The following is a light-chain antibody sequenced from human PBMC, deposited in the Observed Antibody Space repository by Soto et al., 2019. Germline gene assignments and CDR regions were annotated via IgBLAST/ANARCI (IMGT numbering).Light chain of an antibody. CDR1: QSVSSSY. Sequence: EIVLTQSPGTLSLSPGERATLSCRASQSVSSSYLAWYQQKPGQAPRLLIYGASSRATGIPARFSGSGSETDFTLTISRLEPEDFAVYYCQQYGSSPRVTFGPGTKVDIK. CDR2: GAS. J-gene: IGKJ3*01. CDR3: QQYGSSPRVT. V-gene: IGKV3-20*01.